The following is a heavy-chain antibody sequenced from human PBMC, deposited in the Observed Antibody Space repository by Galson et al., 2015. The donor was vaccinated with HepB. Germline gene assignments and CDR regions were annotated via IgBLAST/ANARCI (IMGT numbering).Heavy chain of an antibody. CDR2: IIPIFGIA. D-gene: IGHD4-23*01. Sequence: SVKVSCKASGGTFSSYAISWVRQAPGQGLEWMGGIIPIFGIANYAQKFQGRVTITADESTSTAYMELSSLRSEDTAVYYCARVGQQSSHGGAFDIWGQGTMVTVPS. CDR1: GGTFSSYA. J-gene: IGHJ3*02. V-gene: IGHV1-69*13. CDR3: ARVGQQSSHGGAFDI.